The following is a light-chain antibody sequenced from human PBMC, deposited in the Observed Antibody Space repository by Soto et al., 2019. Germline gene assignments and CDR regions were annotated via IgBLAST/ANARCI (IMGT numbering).Light chain of an antibody. Sequence: DIVMTQSPLSLPVTPEESASISCRSSQSLLHSNGFLYLDWYLQKPGQPPQLLIYLGSFRASWVSDRFSGSGSGTDFTLQISAVEADDVGVYYCMQALQVPPTFGQGTKVDIK. V-gene: IGKV2-28*01. CDR1: QSLLHSNGFLY. CDR2: LGS. CDR3: MQALQVPPT. J-gene: IGKJ1*01.